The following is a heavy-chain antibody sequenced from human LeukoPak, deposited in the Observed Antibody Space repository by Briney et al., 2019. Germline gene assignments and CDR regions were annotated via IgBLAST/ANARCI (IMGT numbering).Heavy chain of an antibody. J-gene: IGHJ6*03. D-gene: IGHD6-13*01. CDR1: GGSISSSSYY. CDR3: ALKTSSGIAAAGKGDYYYYMDV. CDR2: IYYSGST. V-gene: IGHV4-39*07. Sequence: SETLSLTCTVSGGSISSSSYYWGWIRQPPGKGLEWIGSIYYSGSTYYNPSLKSRVTTSVDTSKNQFSLKLSSVTAADTAVYYCALKTSSGIAAAGKGDYYYYMDVWGKGTTVTVSS.